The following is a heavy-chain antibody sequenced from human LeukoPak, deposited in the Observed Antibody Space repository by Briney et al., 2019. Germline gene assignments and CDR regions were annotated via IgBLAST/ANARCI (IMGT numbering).Heavy chain of an antibody. V-gene: IGHV1-46*01. CDR2: INPSGGST. D-gene: IGHD6-13*01. J-gene: IGHJ4*02. CDR1: GYTFTSYY. CDR3: ARDHVAAAGTPSNFDY. Sequence: GASMKVSCKASGYTFTSYYMHWVRQAPGQGLEWMGIINPSGGSTSYAQKFQGRVTMTRDTSTSTVYMELSSLRSEDTAVYYCARDHVAAAGTPSNFDYWGQGTLVTVSS.